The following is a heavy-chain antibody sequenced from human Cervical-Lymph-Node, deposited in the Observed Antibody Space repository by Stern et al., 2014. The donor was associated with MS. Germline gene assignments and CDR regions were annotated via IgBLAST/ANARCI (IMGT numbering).Heavy chain of an antibody. Sequence: VQLEASGAEVKKPGASVKVSCRASGYTFSRYVLHWVRQAPGQSLALMGWINGGNGNTKLSQNFQGRVNITRDTSATTAYMELTSLRSEDTAVYYCARDSGGAFNIWGQGTMVAVSS. D-gene: IGHD2-15*01. V-gene: IGHV1-3*01. CDR3: ARDSGGAFNI. CDR2: INGGNGNT. J-gene: IGHJ3*02. CDR1: GYTFSRYV.